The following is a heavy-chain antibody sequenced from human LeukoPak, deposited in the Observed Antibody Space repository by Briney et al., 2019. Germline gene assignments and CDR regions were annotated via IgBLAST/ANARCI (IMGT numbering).Heavy chain of an antibody. J-gene: IGHJ4*02. CDR3: ARGRRWPQSAPDY. CDR1: GGSFSGYY. Sequence: SETLSLTCAVYGGSFSGYYWSWIRQPPGKGLEWIGVINHSGSTNYNPSLKSRVTISVDTSKNQFSLKLSSVTAADTAVYYCARGRRWPQSAPDYWGQGTLVTVSS. D-gene: IGHD5-24*01. CDR2: INHSGST. V-gene: IGHV4-34*01.